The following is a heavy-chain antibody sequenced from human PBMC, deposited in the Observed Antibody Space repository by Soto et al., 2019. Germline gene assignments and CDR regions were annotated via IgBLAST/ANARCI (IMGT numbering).Heavy chain of an antibody. V-gene: IGHV1-18*01. CDR2: ISGYNGNT. CDR3: ARATKGDPTLVY. J-gene: IGHJ4*02. Sequence: GASVKVSCKTSGYPFASYGISWVRQAPGQGLEWMGWISGYNGNTDYAQKLQVRLTMTTDTSTSTAYMELRSLRSGDTAVYYCARATKGDPTLVYWGQGTLVTVSS. D-gene: IGHD2-21*02. CDR1: GYPFASYG.